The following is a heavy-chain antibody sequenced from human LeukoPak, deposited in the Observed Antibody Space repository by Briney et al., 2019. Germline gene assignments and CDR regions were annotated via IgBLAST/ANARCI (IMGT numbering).Heavy chain of an antibody. CDR3: ASGGRLGIAAAAAFDI. CDR1: GGSISSGSYC. CDR2: IHISGNT. J-gene: IGHJ3*02. D-gene: IGHD6-13*01. V-gene: IGHV4-61*09. Sequence: SETLSLTCSVSGGSISSGSYCWSWIRQPAGKGLEWIGHIHISGNTNYNSSLKSRVSISVDTSKNQLSLKLSSVTAADTAVYYCASGGRLGIAAAAAFDIWGQGTMVTVSS.